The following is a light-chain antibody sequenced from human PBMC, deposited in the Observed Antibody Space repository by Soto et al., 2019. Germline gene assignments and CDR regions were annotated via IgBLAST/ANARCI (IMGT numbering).Light chain of an antibody. CDR1: QSVRRY. J-gene: IGKJ5*01. CDR2: DAS. CDR3: QQRSNWPIT. Sequence: ILLTQSPATLSLSPGERATLSCRASQSVRRYLGWYQQKNGQAPRLLMYDASNRATGIPARCSGSGSGTDFSLTISSLEPEDFELYYCQQRSNWPITFGLGTRLEIK. V-gene: IGKV3-11*01.